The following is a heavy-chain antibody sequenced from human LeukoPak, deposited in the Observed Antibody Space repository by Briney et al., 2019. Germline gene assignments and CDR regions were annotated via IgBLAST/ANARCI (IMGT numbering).Heavy chain of an antibody. D-gene: IGHD6-6*01. J-gene: IGHJ4*02. Sequence: ASVKVSCKASGYTFTSYGISWVRRAPGQGLEWMGWISAYNGNTNYAQKLQGRVTMTTDTSTSTAYMELRSLRSDDTAVYYCARDLASSSYPWGVDYWGQGTLVTVSS. CDR2: ISAYNGNT. CDR1: GYTFTSYG. V-gene: IGHV1-18*01. CDR3: ARDLASSSYPWGVDY.